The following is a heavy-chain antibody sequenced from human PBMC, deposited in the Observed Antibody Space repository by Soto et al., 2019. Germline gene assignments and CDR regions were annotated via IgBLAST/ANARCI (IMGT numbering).Heavy chain of an antibody. CDR2: IIPIFGTA. Sequence: SVKVSCKASGSTFSSYASSWVRQAPGQGLEGMGGIIPIFGTANYAQKFQGRVTITADESTSTAYMELSSLRSEDTAVYYCASPLPAYCGGDCYSINDAFDIWGQGPMGTVSS. D-gene: IGHD2-21*02. V-gene: IGHV1-69*13. CDR3: ASPLPAYCGGDCYSINDAFDI. J-gene: IGHJ3*02. CDR1: GSTFSSYA.